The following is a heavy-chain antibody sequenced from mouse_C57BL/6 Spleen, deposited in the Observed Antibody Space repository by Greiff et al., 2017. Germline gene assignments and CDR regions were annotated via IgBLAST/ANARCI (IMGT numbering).Heavy chain of an antibody. CDR2: INPSNGGT. CDR3: ARGGIRVGAAMDY. V-gene: IGHV1-53*01. J-gene: IGHJ4*01. D-gene: IGHD1-1*01. Sequence: VQLQQPGTELVKPGASVKLSCKASGYTFTSYWMHWVKQRPGQGLEWIGNINPSNGGTNYNEKFTSKATLTVDKSFSTAYMQLSSLTSEGSAVYYGARGGIRVGAAMDYWGQGTSVTVSS. CDR1: GYTFTSYW.